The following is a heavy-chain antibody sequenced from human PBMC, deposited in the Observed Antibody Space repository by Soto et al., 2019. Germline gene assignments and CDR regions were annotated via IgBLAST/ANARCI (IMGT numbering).Heavy chain of an antibody. CDR2: VSVSGVST. D-gene: IGHD1-26*01. CDR3: AKAVGAGDFDY. V-gene: IGHV3-23*01. CDR1: AFTFSSYA. J-gene: IGHJ4*02. Sequence: GGSLRLSCAASAFTFSSYAMSWGRQALWKGLAWVSAVSVSGVSTYYADSVKGRFTISRDNSKNTLYLQMTSLRAEDTAVYYCAKAVGAGDFDYWGQGTLVTVSS.